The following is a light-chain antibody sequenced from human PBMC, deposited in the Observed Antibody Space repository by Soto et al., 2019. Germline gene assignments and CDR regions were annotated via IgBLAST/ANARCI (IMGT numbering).Light chain of an antibody. Sequence: QSVLTQPPSASGSPGQSVTISCTGTSSDVGGYNYVSWYQQHPGKAPKLMIYEVSKRPSGVPDRFSGSILGNKAALTITGAQADDESDYYCVLYMGSGILVFGGGTKLTVL. CDR2: EVS. CDR1: SSDVGGYNY. CDR3: VLYMGSGILV. J-gene: IGLJ2*01. V-gene: IGLV2-8*01.